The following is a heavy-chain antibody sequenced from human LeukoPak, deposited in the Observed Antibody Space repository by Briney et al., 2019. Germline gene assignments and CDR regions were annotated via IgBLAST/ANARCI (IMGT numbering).Heavy chain of an antibody. D-gene: IGHD6-13*01. Sequence: GGSLRLSCAASGFTFSDYYMSWIRQAPGKGLEWVSYISSSGSTIYYADSVKGRFTIARDNAKNSLYLQMNSLRAEDTAVYYCAGEYSSPGYFDYWGQGTLLTVSS. CDR2: ISSSGSTI. J-gene: IGHJ4*02. V-gene: IGHV3-11*04. CDR1: GFTFSDYY. CDR3: AGEYSSPGYFDY.